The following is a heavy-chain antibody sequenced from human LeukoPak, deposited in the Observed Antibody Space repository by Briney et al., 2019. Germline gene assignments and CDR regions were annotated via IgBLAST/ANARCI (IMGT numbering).Heavy chain of an antibody. J-gene: IGHJ6*02. CDR1: GYTLTELS. CDR3: ATRVVVAARVYYHGMDV. V-gene: IGHV1-24*01. D-gene: IGHD2-15*01. CDR2: FDPEDGET. Sequence: ASVKVSCKVSGYTLTELSMHWVRQAPGKGLEWMGGFDPEDGETIYAQKFQGRVTMTEDTSTDTAYMELSSLRSEDTAVYYCATRVVVAARVYYHGMDVWGQGTTVTVSS.